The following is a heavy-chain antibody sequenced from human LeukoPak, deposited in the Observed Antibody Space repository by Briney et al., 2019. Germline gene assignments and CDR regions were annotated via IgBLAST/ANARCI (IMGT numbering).Heavy chain of an antibody. Sequence: GGSLRLSCAASGFTFSSYWMSWVRQAPGKGLEWVANIKQDGSEKYYVDSVKGRFTISRDNAKNSLYLQMNSLRAEDTAVYYCARWRSSSPYYYYYYYIDVWGKGTTVTVSS. CDR3: ARWRSSSPYYYYYYYIDV. CDR1: GFTFSSYW. J-gene: IGHJ6*03. D-gene: IGHD6-6*01. V-gene: IGHV3-7*01. CDR2: IKQDGSEK.